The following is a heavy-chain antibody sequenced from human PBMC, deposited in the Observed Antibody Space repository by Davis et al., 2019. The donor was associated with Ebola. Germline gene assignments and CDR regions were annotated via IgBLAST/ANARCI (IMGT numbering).Heavy chain of an antibody. CDR2: LSFDGSTK. Sequence: GESLKISCVASGFTFSRSAMHWVRQAPGKGLEWVAFLSFDGSTKYYADSVKGRFTISRDNSRNTLYLQMSGLRVEDTAIYYCAKDNRNIWSEVWGQGTMVTVSS. D-gene: IGHD2/OR15-2a*01. CDR1: GFTFSRSA. J-gene: IGHJ3*01. CDR3: AKDNRNIWSEV. V-gene: IGHV3-30*04.